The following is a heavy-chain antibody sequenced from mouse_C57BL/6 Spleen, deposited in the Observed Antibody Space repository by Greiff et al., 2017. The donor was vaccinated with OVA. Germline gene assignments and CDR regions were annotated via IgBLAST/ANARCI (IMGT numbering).Heavy chain of an antibody. V-gene: IGHV1-26*01. J-gene: IGHJ2*01. D-gene: IGHD1-1*01. CDR3: ARDYYGSSPHFGY. CDR2: INPNNGGT. Sequence: EVQLQQSGPELVKPGASVKISCKASGYTFTDYYMNWVKQSHGKSLEWIGDINPNNGGTSYNQKFKGKATLTVDKSSSTAYMELRSLTSEDSAVYYCARDYYGSSPHFGYWGQGTTLTVSS. CDR1: GYTFTDYY.